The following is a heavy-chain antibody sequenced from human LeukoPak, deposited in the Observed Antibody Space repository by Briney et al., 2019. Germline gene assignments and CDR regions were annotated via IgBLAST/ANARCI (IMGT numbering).Heavy chain of an antibody. Sequence: SETLSLTCTVSGGSISSYYWSWIRQPPGKGLEWIGNIYYSGSTYYNPSLKSRVTISVDTSKNQFSLKLSSVTAADTAVYYCARQEAGLGAFDIWGQGTMVTVSS. CDR3: ARQEAGLGAFDI. V-gene: IGHV4-59*08. J-gene: IGHJ3*02. D-gene: IGHD6-19*01. CDR1: GGSISSYY. CDR2: IYYSGST.